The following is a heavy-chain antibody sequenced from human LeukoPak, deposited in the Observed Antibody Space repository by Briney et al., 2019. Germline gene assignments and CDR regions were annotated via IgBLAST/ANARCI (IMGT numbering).Heavy chain of an antibody. CDR3: ARWAGVTDQ. D-gene: IGHD5-18*01. CDR1: GFTFENYW. J-gene: IGHJ4*02. Sequence: PGGSLRLSCAASGFTFENYWMSWVRQVPRKGPEWVANIKQDGSVEHYLDSLKGRFTISRDNAKNSLFLQMNSLIAEDTAVYYCARWAGVTDQWGQGTLVTVSS. CDR2: IKQDGSVE. V-gene: IGHV3-7*01.